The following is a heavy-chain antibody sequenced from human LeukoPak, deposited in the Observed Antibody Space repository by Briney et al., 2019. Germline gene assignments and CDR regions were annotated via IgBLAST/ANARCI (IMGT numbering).Heavy chain of an antibody. CDR1: GFTFSSYA. D-gene: IGHD6-6*01. Sequence: GSLRLSCAASGFTFSSYAMHWVRQAPGKGLEWVAVISYDGSNKYYADSVKGRFTISRDNSKNTLYLQMNSLRAEDTAVYYCAKDRGDSSSYGYWGQGTLVTVSS. V-gene: IGHV3-30*04. CDR3: AKDRGDSSSYGY. CDR2: ISYDGSNK. J-gene: IGHJ4*02.